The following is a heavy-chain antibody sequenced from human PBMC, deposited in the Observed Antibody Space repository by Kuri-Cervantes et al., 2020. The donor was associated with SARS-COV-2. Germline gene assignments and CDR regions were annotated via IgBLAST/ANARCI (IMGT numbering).Heavy chain of an antibody. CDR1: GFTFSSYA. J-gene: IGHJ5*02. CDR3: ARNNYGGSGSGNWFDP. V-gene: IGHV3-30-3*01. CDR2: ISYDGSNK. Sequence: GESRKISCEVSGFTFSSYAMHWVRQAPGKGLEWVAVISYDGSNKYYADSVKGRFTISRDNSKNTLYLQMNSLRAEDTAVYYCARNNYGGSGSGNWFDPWGQGTLVTVSS. D-gene: IGHD3-10*01.